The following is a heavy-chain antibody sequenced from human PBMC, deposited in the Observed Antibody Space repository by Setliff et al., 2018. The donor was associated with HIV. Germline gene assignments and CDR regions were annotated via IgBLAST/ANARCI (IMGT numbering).Heavy chain of an antibody. Sequence: GGSLRLSCAASGFTFSNYAMHWVRQAPVKGLEWVAVISYDGSDKYYADSVKGRFTISRDNPKNTVYLQMNSLRAEDTAVYYCATLSSNWHLDYWGQGTLVTVSS. D-gene: IGHD6-13*01. CDR2: ISYDGSDK. CDR1: GFTFSNYA. CDR3: ATLSSNWHLDY. J-gene: IGHJ4*02. V-gene: IGHV3-30*04.